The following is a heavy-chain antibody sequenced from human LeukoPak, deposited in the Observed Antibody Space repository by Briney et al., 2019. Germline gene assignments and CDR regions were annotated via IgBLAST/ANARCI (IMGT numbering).Heavy chain of an antibody. V-gene: IGHV3-20*04. CDR2: INWNGGST. D-gene: IGHD7-27*01. CDR3: ARGINWVDY. J-gene: IGHJ4*02. CDR1: GFIFDDYG. Sequence: PGGSLRLSCAASGFIFDDYGMNWVRQAPGKGLECVSSINWNGGSTGYADSVKGRFTISRDNAKNSLYLQMNSLRAEDTALYYCARGINWVDYWGQGTLVTVSS.